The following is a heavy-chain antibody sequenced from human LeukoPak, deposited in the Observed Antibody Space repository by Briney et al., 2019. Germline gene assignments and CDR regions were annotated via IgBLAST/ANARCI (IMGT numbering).Heavy chain of an antibody. D-gene: IGHD2-15*01. J-gene: IGHJ3*02. CDR1: GYTFTSYG. CDR2: ISAYNGNT. CDR3: AITTQAPSDDAFEI. Sequence: ASVKVSCKASGYTFTSYGISWVRQAPGQGLEWMGWISAYNGNTNYAQKLQGRVTMTTDTSTSTAYMELRSLRSDDTAVYYCAITTQAPSDDAFEIWGQGTMVTVSS. V-gene: IGHV1-18*01.